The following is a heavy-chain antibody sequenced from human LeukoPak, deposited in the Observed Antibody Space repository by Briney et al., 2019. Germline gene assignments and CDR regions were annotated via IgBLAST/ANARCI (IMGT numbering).Heavy chain of an antibody. CDR3: ALSTVVTAIDY. J-gene: IGHJ4*02. CDR2: IRSKAYGGTT. CDR1: GFTFGDYA. Sequence: GGSLRLSCTASGFTFGDYAMSWFRQAPGKGLEWVGFIRSKAYGGTTEYVASVKGRFTISRDDSKSIAHLQMNSLKTEDTAVYYCALSTVVTAIDYWGQGTLVTVSS. D-gene: IGHD4-23*01. V-gene: IGHV3-49*03.